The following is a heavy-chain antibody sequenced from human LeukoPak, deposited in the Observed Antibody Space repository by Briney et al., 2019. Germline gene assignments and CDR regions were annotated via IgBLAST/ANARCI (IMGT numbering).Heavy chain of an antibody. D-gene: IGHD3-10*01. V-gene: IGHV3-21*01. Sequence: GGSLRLSCAASGFTFSSYSMNWVRQAPGKGLEWVSSISSSSSYIYYADSVKGRFTISRDNAKNSLYLQMNSLRAEDTAVYYCARAGLGRGSGADDAFDIWGQGTMVTVSS. CDR2: ISSSSSYI. CDR3: ARAGLGRGSGADDAFDI. J-gene: IGHJ3*02. CDR1: GFTFSSYS.